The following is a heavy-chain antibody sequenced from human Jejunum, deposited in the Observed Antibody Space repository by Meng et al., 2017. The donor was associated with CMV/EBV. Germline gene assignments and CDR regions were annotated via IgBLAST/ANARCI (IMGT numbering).Heavy chain of an antibody. Sequence: SGVFISSGDYYWSWIRQHPGKGFEWIGYIYHTGSAYYNPSLRSRVTMSVDTSKNQLSLKLSSVTAADTAVYYCARDISGSYGEFDSWGQGALVTVSS. CDR3: ARDISGSYGEFDS. J-gene: IGHJ4*02. D-gene: IGHD1-26*01. V-gene: IGHV4-31*02. CDR2: IYHTGSA. CDR1: GVFISSGDYY.